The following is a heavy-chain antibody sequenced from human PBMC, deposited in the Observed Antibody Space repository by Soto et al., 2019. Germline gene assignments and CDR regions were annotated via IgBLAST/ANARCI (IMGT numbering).Heavy chain of an antibody. CDR2: IYHSGST. Sequence: SETLSLTCAVSGGSISSSNWWSWVRQRPGKGLEWIGEIYHSGSTNYNPSLKSRVTISMDKSKNQFSLKLNSVTAADTAVYYCASNQDFYDSSGYYYWGQGTLVTVSS. J-gene: IGHJ4*02. V-gene: IGHV4-4*02. D-gene: IGHD3-22*01. CDR3: ASNQDFYDSSGYYY. CDR1: GGSISSSNW.